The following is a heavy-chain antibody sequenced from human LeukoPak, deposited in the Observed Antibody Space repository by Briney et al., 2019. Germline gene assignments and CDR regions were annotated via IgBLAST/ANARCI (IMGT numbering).Heavy chain of an antibody. CDR3: AKDDAWGRYKD. D-gene: IGHD3-16*01. CDR2: VSGSGAIA. V-gene: IGHV3-23*01. J-gene: IGHJ1*01. CDR1: GFTFNNYA. Sequence: GGSLRLSCAASGFTFNNYAMSWVRRAPGKGLEWVSTVSGSGAIAYYTDSDKGRFTISRDNSKNTLYLQMSSLTAKDTAVYYCAKDDAWGRYKDWGQGTLVTVSS.